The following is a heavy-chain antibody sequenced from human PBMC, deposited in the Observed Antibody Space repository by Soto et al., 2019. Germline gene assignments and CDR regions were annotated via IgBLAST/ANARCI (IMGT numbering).Heavy chain of an antibody. V-gene: IGHV1-46*01. CDR1: GYTFTCSY. CDR2: INPSGGST. D-gene: IGHD6-13*01. Sequence: SVAVSSKARGYTFTCSYMHWARQAPRQGLEWMGIINPSGGSTSYAQKFQGRVTMTRDTSASTVYMELSSLRSEDTAVYYCARSGGGQKQQPPKYYYGMDVWGQGTTVTSP. CDR3: ARSGGGQKQQPPKYYYGMDV. J-gene: IGHJ6*02.